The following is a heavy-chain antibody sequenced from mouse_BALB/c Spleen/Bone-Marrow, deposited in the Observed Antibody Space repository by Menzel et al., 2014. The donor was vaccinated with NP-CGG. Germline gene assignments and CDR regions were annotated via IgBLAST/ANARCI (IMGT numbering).Heavy chain of an antibody. Sequence: EVKVEESGGGLVKPGGSLKLSCAASGFTFSYYAMSWVRQSPEKRLEWVAEISSGGSYTYYPDTVTGRFTTSRDNAKNTLYLEMSSLRSEDTAMYYCARDRGDYWGQGTSVTVSS. D-gene: IGHD3-1*01. CDR2: ISSGGSYT. J-gene: IGHJ4*01. CDR1: GFTFSYYA. CDR3: ARDRGDY. V-gene: IGHV5-9-4*01.